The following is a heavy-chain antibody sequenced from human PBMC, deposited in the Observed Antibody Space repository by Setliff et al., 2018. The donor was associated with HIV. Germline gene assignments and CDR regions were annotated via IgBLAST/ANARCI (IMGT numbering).Heavy chain of an antibody. CDR2: IYYSGST. CDR1: GGSISSSSYY. V-gene: IGHV4-39*07. D-gene: IGHD3-10*01. Sequence: SETLSLTCTVSGGSISSSSYYWGWIRQPPGKGLEWIGTIYYSGSTYYNTSLKGRATISVDTSKNQFSLKLSSVTAADTAVYYCARDPWVRGVIMAPDYWGQGTLVTVSS. CDR3: ARDPWVRGVIMAPDY. J-gene: IGHJ4*02.